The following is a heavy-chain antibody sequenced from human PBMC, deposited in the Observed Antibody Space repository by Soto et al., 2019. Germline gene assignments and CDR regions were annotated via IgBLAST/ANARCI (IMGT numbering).Heavy chain of an antibody. Sequence: QVQLQESGPGLVKPSETLSLTCTVSGDSVSSISYYWSWIRQPPGQGLEWIGHIDDSGSTNYNPSPRSRVTISVDTSKNQFSLKLSSVTAADTAVYYCARVRLAAADYFDYWGQGTLVTVSS. D-gene: IGHD6-13*01. CDR2: IDDSGST. J-gene: IGHJ4*02. CDR1: GDSVSSISYY. CDR3: ARVRLAAADYFDY. V-gene: IGHV4-61*01.